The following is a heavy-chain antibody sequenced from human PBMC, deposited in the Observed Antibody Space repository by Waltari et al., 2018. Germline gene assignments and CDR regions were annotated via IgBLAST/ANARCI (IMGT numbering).Heavy chain of an antibody. CDR3: AREGPHYDFWSGYVY. CDR2: IYSGGST. CDR1: GFTVSSNY. J-gene: IGHJ4*02. D-gene: IGHD3-3*01. Sequence: EVQLVETGGGLIQPGGSLRLSCAASGFTVSSNYMSWVRQAPGKGLEWVSVIYSGGSTYYADSVKGRFTISRDNSKNTLYLQMNSLRAEDTAVYYCAREGPHYDFWSGYVYWGQGTLVTVSS. V-gene: IGHV3-53*02.